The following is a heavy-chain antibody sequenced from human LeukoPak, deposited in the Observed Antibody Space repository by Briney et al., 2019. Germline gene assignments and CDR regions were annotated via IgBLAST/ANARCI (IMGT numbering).Heavy chain of an antibody. CDR1: GFAVSGKF. CDR2: IYNSGNT. D-gene: IGHD3-9*01. Sequence: GSLILSCAAAGFAVSGKFMTWVRQAPGKGLEGVSVIYNSGNTYYADSVKGRFTISRDNSKNTLFLQMNSLRAEDTAMYYCARDVVSFDWLLSLGCLDHWGLGTLVTVSS. V-gene: IGHV3-66*03. CDR3: ARDVVSFDWLLSLGCLDH. J-gene: IGHJ4*02.